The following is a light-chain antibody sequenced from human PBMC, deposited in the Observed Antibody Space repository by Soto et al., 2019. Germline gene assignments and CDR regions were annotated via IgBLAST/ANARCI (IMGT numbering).Light chain of an antibody. Sequence: QSALTQPASVSGSPGQSITISCTGTSSDVGGYNYVSWYQQHPGEAPNLILYEGNKRPSGLSSRFSGSRSGNTASLTISGVLAEDEAEYYCCSYGGGTTYVVFGGGTKVTVL. CDR1: SSDVGGYNY. CDR2: EGN. CDR3: CSYGGGTTYVV. J-gene: IGLJ2*01. V-gene: IGLV2-14*01.